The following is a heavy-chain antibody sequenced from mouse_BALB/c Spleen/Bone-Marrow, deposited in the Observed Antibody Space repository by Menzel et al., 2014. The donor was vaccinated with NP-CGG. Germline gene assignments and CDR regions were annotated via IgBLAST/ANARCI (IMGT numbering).Heavy chain of an antibody. J-gene: IGHJ1*01. CDR1: GFTFSSFG. V-gene: IGHV5-17*02. CDR3: ARRGSNHWYFDV. D-gene: IGHD1-1*01. CDR2: ISSGSSTI. Sequence: EVQLVESGGVLVQPGGSRKLSCAASGFTFSSFGMHWVRQAPEKGLEWVAYISSGSSTIYYADTVKGRFTISRDNPKNTLFLQMTSLRSEDTAMYYCARRGSNHWYFDVWGAGTTVTVSS.